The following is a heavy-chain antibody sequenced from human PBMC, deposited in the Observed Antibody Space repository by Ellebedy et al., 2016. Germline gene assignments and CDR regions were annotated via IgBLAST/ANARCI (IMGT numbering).Heavy chain of an antibody. D-gene: IGHD6-19*01. V-gene: IGHV4-59*01. CDR1: GGSINNYY. Sequence: SETLSLTCTVSGGSINNYYWSWVRQPPGKGLEWIGYIYYSGSTNYNPSLKSRVTISVDTSKNQFSLKLSSVTAADTAVYYCARGRSRGRGVDYWGQGTLVTVSS. CDR2: IYYSGST. CDR3: ARGRSRGRGVDY. J-gene: IGHJ4*02.